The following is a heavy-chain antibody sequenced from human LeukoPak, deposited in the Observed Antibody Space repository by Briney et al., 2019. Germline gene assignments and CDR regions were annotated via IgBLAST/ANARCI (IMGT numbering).Heavy chain of an antibody. CDR3: ARGTPSSSGWLYYGMDV. Sequence: GGSLRLSCAASGFTVGSNYMSWVRQAPGKGLEWVAVISYDGGNKYYADSVKGRFTISRDNSKNTPYLQMNSLRAEDTAVYYCARGTPSSSGWLYYGMDVWGQGTTVTVSS. CDR1: GFTVGSNY. D-gene: IGHD6-19*01. J-gene: IGHJ6*02. CDR2: ISYDGGNK. V-gene: IGHV3-30-3*01.